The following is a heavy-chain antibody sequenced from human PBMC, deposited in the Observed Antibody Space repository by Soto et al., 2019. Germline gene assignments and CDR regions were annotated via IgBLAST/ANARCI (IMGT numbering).Heavy chain of an antibody. J-gene: IGHJ4*02. CDR2: MYYGGST. V-gene: IGHV4-59*01. CDR1: GVSISSYY. D-gene: IGHD3-22*01. Sequence: SETLSLTCTVSGVSISSYYWSWIRQPPGKGLEWIGDMYYGGSTNYTPSLKSRVTISVDTSKNQFSLKLSTVTAADTAVYYCGEKNDDSSGYFDYWGQGTLVTVSS. CDR3: GEKNDDSSGYFDY.